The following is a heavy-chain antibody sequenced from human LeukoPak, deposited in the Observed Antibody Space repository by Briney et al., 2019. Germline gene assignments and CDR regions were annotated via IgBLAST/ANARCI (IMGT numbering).Heavy chain of an antibody. Sequence: GQSLNISCKASGYDFTTSAIAWARHMPGKGQEWMGITSPYDSDTSYSPSFQGQVTISADRSISTAYLQWNSLKASDTATYYCARRYYRSGSCDFWGEGTLVSVSS. CDR3: ARRYYRSGSCDF. CDR2: TSPYDSDT. V-gene: IGHV5-51*01. J-gene: IGHJ4*02. CDR1: GYDFTTSA. D-gene: IGHD6-25*01.